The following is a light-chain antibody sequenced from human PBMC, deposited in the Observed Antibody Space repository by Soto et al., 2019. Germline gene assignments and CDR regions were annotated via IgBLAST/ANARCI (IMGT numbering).Light chain of an antibody. J-gene: IGKJ4*01. CDR3: QQRSNGPPLT. CDR1: QSVSSY. Sequence: EIVLTQSPATLSLSPGERATLSCRASQSVSSYLAWYQQKPGQAPRLLISDASNRATGIPARFSGSGSGTDFTLTISSLEPEEFAVYYCQQRSNGPPLTFGGGTKVEIK. CDR2: DAS. V-gene: IGKV3-11*01.